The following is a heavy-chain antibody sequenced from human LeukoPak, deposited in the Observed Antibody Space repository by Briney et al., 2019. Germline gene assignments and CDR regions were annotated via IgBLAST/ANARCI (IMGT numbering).Heavy chain of an antibody. V-gene: IGHV3-9*01. CDR2: LNWDSRSM. CDR1: GVNFDDYA. CDR3: ARDGGSAMPFDY. Sequence: GGSLRLSCAASGVNFDDYAMHWVRQSPGTGLEWVAGLNWDSRSMAYADSVRGRFTISRDNAKNSLYLQMNSLRAEDTAVYYCARDGGSAMPFDYWGQGTLVTVSS. J-gene: IGHJ4*02. D-gene: IGHD2-2*01.